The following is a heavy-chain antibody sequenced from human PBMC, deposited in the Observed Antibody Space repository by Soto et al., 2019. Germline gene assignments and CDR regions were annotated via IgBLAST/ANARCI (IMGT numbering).Heavy chain of an antibody. CDR3: ARDSYSSSSYMDV. J-gene: IGHJ6*04. Sequence: EVQLVESGGGLVQPGGSLRLSCTVSGFTFSRYEMNWVRQAPGKGLEWVSYISGSGYTIYYADSVKGRFTISRDNAKNSLYLQMNSLRADDTAVYYCARDSYSSSSYMDVWGKGTTVTVSS. CDR2: ISGSGYTI. V-gene: IGHV3-48*03. D-gene: IGHD6-6*01. CDR1: GFTFSRYE.